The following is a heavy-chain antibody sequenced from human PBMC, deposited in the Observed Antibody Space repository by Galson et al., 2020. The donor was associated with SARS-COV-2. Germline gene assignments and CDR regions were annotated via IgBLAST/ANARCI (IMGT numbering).Heavy chain of an antibody. CDR3: TKSRGRGWDNYYMDV. CDR2: ITGSGGST. CDR1: GFGFSDSA. J-gene: IGHJ6*03. Sequence: GGSLRLSCAASGFGFSDSAMSWVRQAPGKGLEWVSAITGSGGSTYYAGSVTGRFTISRDNSKNTLHLQMHSLRADDTAIYYCTKSRGRGWDNYYMDVWGKGTTVTVSS. D-gene: IGHD6-19*01. V-gene: IGHV3-23*01.